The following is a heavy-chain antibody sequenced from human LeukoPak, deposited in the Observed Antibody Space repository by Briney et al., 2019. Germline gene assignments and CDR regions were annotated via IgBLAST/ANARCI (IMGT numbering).Heavy chain of an antibody. D-gene: IGHD3-22*01. J-gene: IGHJ4*02. Sequence: GGSLRLSCAASGFTFSGSAMPWVRQASGKGLERVGRIRSKANSYATAYAASVKGRFTISRDDSKNTAYLQMNSLKTEDTAVYYCTRGSSGYPDYWGQGTLVTVSS. V-gene: IGHV3-73*01. CDR2: IRSKANSYAT. CDR3: TRGSSGYPDY. CDR1: GFTFSGSA.